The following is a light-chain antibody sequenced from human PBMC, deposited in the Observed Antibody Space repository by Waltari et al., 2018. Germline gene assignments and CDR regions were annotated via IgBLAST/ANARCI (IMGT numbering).Light chain of an antibody. V-gene: IGLV1-44*01. CDR2: RND. CDR3: AAWDDRMNGHWV. Sequence: QSVLTQPPSASGTPGQRVTISCSGSSSNIGDNVVNWYQQLPGKAPNLLIYRNDQRPSGVPERFSASKSGTSASLAISGLQSEDEADYYCAAWDDRMNGHWVFGGGTKVTVL. J-gene: IGLJ3*02. CDR1: SSNIGDNV.